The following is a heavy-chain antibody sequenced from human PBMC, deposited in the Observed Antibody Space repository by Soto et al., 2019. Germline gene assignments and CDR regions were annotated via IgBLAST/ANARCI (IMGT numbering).Heavy chain of an antibody. V-gene: IGHV1-69*06. CDR2: IIPIFGTA. CDR3: ARGGLPVSRGIVGATRAHYYYYYGMDV. Sequence: GASVKVSCKASGGTFSSYAISWVRQAPGQGLEWMGGIIPIFGTANYAQKFQGRVTITADKSTSTAYMELSSLRSEDTAVYYCARGGLPVSRGIVGATRAHYYYYYGMDVWGQGTTVTVSS. J-gene: IGHJ6*02. CDR1: GGTFSSYA. D-gene: IGHD1-26*01.